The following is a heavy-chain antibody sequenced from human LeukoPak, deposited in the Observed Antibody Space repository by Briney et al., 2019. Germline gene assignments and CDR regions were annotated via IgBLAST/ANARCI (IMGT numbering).Heavy chain of an antibody. D-gene: IGHD3-22*01. CDR2: IKQDGSEK. CDR3: ARERDYYDSSGYFDY. CDR1: GFTFSAYG. J-gene: IGHJ4*02. Sequence: TGGSLRLSCAASGFTFSAYGMHWVRQAPGKGLEWVANIKQDGSEKYYVDSVKGRFTISRDNAKNSLYLQMNSLRAEDTAVYYCARERDYYDSSGYFDYWGQGTLVTVSS. V-gene: IGHV3-7*01.